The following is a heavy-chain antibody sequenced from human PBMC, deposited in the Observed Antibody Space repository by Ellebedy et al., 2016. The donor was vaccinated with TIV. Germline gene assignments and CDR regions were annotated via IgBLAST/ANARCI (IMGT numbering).Heavy chain of an antibody. CDR1: GYTFTGYY. D-gene: IGHD3-10*01. V-gene: IGHV1-18*04. CDR3: ARDDYYGSGSYGY. CDR2: ISAYNGNT. Sequence: AASVKVSCKASGYTFTGYYMHWVRQAPGQGLEWMGWISAYNGNTNYAQKLQGRVTMTTDTSTSTAYMELRSLRSDDTAVYYCARDDYYGSGSYGYWGQGTLVTVSS. J-gene: IGHJ4*02.